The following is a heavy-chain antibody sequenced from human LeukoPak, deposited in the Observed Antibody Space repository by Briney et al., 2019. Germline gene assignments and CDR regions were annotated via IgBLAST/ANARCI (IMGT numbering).Heavy chain of an antibody. CDR2: INPHNGGT. Sequence: GASVKVSCKASGDTFTAYYMHWVRQAPGQGLEWMGRINPHNGGTNYAQKFQGRVTMTRDTSISTAYMDLSRLRSDDTAVYYCARDNYDILTGYHDFNYWGQGTLVTVSS. CDR3: ARDNYDILTGYHDFNY. CDR1: GDTFTAYY. J-gene: IGHJ4*02. V-gene: IGHV1-2*06. D-gene: IGHD3-9*01.